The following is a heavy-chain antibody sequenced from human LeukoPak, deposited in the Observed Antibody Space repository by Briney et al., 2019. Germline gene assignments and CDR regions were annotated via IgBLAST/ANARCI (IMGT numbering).Heavy chain of an antibody. V-gene: IGHV4-34*01. CDR3: ARLPKTSYNWKRYYFDY. D-gene: IGHD1-1*01. J-gene: IGHJ4*02. Sequence: SETLSLTCAVYGGSFSGYYWSWIRQPPGKGLEWIGEINHSGSTNYNPSLKSRVTISVDTSKNQFSLKLSSVTAADTAEYYCARLPKTSYNWKRYYFDYWGQGTLVTVSS. CDR2: INHSGST. CDR1: GGSFSGYY.